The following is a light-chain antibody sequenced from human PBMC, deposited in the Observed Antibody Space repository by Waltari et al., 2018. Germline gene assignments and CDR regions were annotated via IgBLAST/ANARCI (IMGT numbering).Light chain of an antibody. J-gene: IGKJ2*01. CDR1: QSISSW. CDR2: KAS. Sequence: DIQMTQSPSTLSASVGDRMTITCRASQSISSWLAWYQQKPGKAPKLLTYKASSLESGVPSRFSGSRSGTEFTLTISSLQPDDFATYYCQQYNTYPFTFGQGTKLEIK. CDR3: QQYNTYPFT. V-gene: IGKV1-5*03.